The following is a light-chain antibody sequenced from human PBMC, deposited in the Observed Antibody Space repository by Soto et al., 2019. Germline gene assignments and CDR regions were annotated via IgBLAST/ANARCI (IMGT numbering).Light chain of an antibody. CDR2: DAA. Sequence: ETVLTQSPGTLSLSPGERATLSYRASQSFISTYLAWYQQKPGQAPRLLIFDAASRAPGIPDRFIGSGSGTDFTLTISRLEPEDFAVYFCQQYGTSPCTFGQGTKLEIK. V-gene: IGKV3-20*01. CDR3: QQYGTSPCT. J-gene: IGKJ2*02. CDR1: QSFISTY.